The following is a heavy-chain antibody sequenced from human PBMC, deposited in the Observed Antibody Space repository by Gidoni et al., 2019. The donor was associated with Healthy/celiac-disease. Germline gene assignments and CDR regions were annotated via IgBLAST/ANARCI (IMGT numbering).Heavy chain of an antibody. D-gene: IGHD2-21*02. CDR2: ISSSSSYI. CDR1: GFTFSSHR. J-gene: IGHJ6*02. CDR3: ARDSGLGTVVTPHYGMDV. V-gene: IGHV3-21*01. Sequence: EVQLVESGGGLVKPGRSLRLSCAASGFTFSSHRLNWVRPAPGKGLEWVSSISSSSSYIYYADSVKGRFTIARDNAKNSLYLQMNSLRAEDTAVYYCARDSGLGTVVTPHYGMDVWGQGTTVTVSS.